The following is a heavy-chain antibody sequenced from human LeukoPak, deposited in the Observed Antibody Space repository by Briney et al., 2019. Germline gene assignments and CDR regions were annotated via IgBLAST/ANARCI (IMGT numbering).Heavy chain of an antibody. CDR1: GYTFTSYG. V-gene: IGHV1-18*01. Sequence: ASVKVSCKASGYTFTSYGISWVRQAPGQGLEWMGWISAYNGNTNYAQKLQGRVTMTTDTSTSTAYMELRSLRSDDTAVYYCAREFLGGVDSSGWNFDYWGQGTLVTVSS. CDR3: AREFLGGVDSSGWNFDY. J-gene: IGHJ4*02. CDR2: ISAYNGNT. D-gene: IGHD6-19*01.